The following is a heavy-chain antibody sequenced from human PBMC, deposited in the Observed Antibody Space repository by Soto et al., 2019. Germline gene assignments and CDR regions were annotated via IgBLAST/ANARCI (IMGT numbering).Heavy chain of an antibody. V-gene: IGHV3-23*01. D-gene: IGHD6-13*01. CDR3: AKVGGAAGTRWFDP. CDR1: GFNFSSYA. CDR2: ISGSVVST. J-gene: IGHJ5*02. Sequence: GGSQRHSSAASGFNFSSYAMSWVRQTKGKRREWVSAISGSVVSTYYAVSVKGRFTISSDNSMNTLYLQMNSLRAEDTFLYFCAKVGGAAGTRWFDPWGQGTLVTVSS.